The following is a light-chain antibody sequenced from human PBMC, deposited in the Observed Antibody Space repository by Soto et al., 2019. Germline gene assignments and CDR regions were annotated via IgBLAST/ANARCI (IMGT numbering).Light chain of an antibody. J-gene: IGKJ1*01. V-gene: IGKV1-9*01. CDR2: VAS. CDR3: QPLNSYWT. Sequence: DIEVTQSPSFLSASVGDRVTSTCRASQGISSYLAWYQQKPGKAPNLLIYVASTLQSGVPSRFSGSGSGTEFTLTISSLQPEDFATYYCQPLNSYWTFGQGTKVDI. CDR1: QGISSY.